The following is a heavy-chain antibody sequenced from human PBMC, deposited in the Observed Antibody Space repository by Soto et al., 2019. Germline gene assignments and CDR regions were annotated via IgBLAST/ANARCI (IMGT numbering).Heavy chain of an antibody. Sequence: QVQLVQSGAEVKKPGSSVKVSCKASGGTFSSYAISWVRQAPGQGLEWMGGIIPIFGTANYAQKFQGRVTITADESTSTAYKELSSLRSEDTAVYYCASPTTVSVYYYYGMDVWGQGTTVTVSS. CDR1: GGTFSSYA. J-gene: IGHJ6*02. V-gene: IGHV1-69*12. D-gene: IGHD4-17*01. CDR3: ASPTTVSVYYYYGMDV. CDR2: IIPIFGTA.